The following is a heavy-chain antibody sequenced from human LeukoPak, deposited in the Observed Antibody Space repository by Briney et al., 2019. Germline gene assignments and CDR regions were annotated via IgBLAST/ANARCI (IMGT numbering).Heavy chain of an antibody. D-gene: IGHD3-10*01. CDR2: ISYSGTT. V-gene: IGHV4-39*07. CDR3: AGGRMVRGVIEFFDY. J-gene: IGHJ4*02. CDR1: GGSISSRPYY. Sequence: SETLSLTCTVSGGSISSRPYYWGWVRQPPGKGLEWIGTISYSGTTYYSPSLKSRVTISLDTSKNQFSLKLSSVTAADTAVYYCAGGRMVRGVIEFFDYWGQGTLVTVSS.